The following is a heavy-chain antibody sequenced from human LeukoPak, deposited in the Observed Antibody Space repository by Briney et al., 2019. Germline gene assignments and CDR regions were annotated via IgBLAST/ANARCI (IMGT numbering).Heavy chain of an antibody. D-gene: IGHD1-26*01. V-gene: IGHV4-59*12. Sequence: PSETLSLTCTVSGGSISSYYWSWIRQPPGKGLEWIGYIYYSGSTNYNPSLKSRVTIPVDTSKNQFSLKLSSVTAADTAVYSCARDSGSYCFDPWGQGTLVTVSS. J-gene: IGHJ5*02. CDR2: IYYSGST. CDR3: ARDSGSYCFDP. CDR1: GGSISSYY.